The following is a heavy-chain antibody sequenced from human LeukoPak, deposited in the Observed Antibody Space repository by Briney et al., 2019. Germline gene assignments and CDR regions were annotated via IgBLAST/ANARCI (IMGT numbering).Heavy chain of an antibody. J-gene: IGHJ5*01. CDR3: ARLRHWLVLRWFDP. D-gene: IGHD6-19*01. CDR2: INHSGST. V-gene: IGHV4-39*07. CDR1: GGSISSSSYY. Sequence: PSETLSLTCTVSGGSISSSSYYWSWIRQPPGKGLEWIGEINHSGSTNYNPSLKSRVTISVDTSKNQFSLKLSSVTAADTAVYYCARLRHWLVLRWFDPWGQGTLVTVSS.